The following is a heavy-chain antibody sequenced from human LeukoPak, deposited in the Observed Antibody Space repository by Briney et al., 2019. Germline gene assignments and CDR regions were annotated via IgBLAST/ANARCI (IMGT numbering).Heavy chain of an antibody. Sequence: ASVTVSCTASGYTFTSYDINWVRQAAGHGLEGMGWMNPNSGNTVYAQKFQGRVTITRNTSISTAYMELSSLRSEDTAVYYCARAENFMVRGVIRYWGQGTLVTVSS. D-gene: IGHD3-10*01. J-gene: IGHJ4*02. CDR2: MNPNSGNT. V-gene: IGHV1-8*03. CDR3: ARAENFMVRGVIRY. CDR1: GYTFTSYD.